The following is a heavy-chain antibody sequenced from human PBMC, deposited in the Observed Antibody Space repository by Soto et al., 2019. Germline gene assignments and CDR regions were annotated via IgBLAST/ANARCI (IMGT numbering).Heavy chain of an antibody. V-gene: IGHV3-7*01. CDR3: ARSYYDFWSGPPAN. Sequence: PGGSLRLSCAASGFTFGSYWMSWVRQAPGKGLEWVANIKQDGSEKYYVDSVKGRFTISRDNAKNSLYLQMNSLRAEDTAVYYCARSYYDFWSGPPANWGQGTLVTVSS. CDR2: IKQDGSEK. D-gene: IGHD3-3*01. CDR1: GFTFGSYW. J-gene: IGHJ4*02.